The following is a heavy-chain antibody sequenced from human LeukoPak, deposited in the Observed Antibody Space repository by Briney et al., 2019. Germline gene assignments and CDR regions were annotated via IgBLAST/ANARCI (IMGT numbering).Heavy chain of an antibody. V-gene: IGHV1-69*05. J-gene: IGHJ4*02. CDR2: IIPIFGTA. D-gene: IGHD6-6*01. Sequence: ASVKVSCKASGGTFSSYAISWVRQAPGQGLEWMGGIIPIFGTANYAQKFQGRVTMTRDTSTSTVYMELSSLRSEDTAAYYCARQGAAARPQYFDYWGQGTLVTVSS. CDR1: GGTFSSYA. CDR3: ARQGAAARPQYFDY.